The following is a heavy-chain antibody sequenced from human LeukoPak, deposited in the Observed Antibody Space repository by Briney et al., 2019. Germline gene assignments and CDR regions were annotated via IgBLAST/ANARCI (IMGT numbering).Heavy chain of an antibody. Sequence: SETLSLTCAVSGYSISSGYYWGWIRQPPGKGLEWIGSIYHSGSTYYNPPLKSRVTISVDTSKNQFSLKLSSVTAADTAVYYCASLEMDYWGQGTLVTVSS. V-gene: IGHV4-38-2*01. J-gene: IGHJ4*02. CDR1: GYSISSGYY. CDR2: IYHSGST. CDR3: ASLEMDY.